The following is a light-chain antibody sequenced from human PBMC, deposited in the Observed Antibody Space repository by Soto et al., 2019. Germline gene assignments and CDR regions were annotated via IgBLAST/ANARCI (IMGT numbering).Light chain of an antibody. CDR2: EVS. CDR1: SIDVGNYKY. CDR3: FSYTSSGTYV. J-gene: IGLJ1*01. Sequence: QSALTQPAAVSGSPGRSITISCTGTSIDVGNYKYVSWYQQHPGKAPKLMIYEVSNRHSGVSNRFSGSKSGNTASLTISGLQAEDATDYYCFSYTSSGTYVLGTGTKVTVL. V-gene: IGLV2-14*01.